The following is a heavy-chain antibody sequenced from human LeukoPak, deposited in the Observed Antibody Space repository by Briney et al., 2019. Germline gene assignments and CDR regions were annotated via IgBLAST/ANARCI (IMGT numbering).Heavy chain of an antibody. CDR2: VNPSGGST. CDR3: ARTYYYDSSGPRDLLDI. J-gene: IGHJ3*02. D-gene: IGHD3-22*01. V-gene: IGHV1-46*01. Sequence: ASVKVSCKASGYTFTSYYMHWVRQAPGQGLEWMGIVNPSGGSTSYAQKFQGRVTMTRNTSMSTAYMELSSLRSEDTAVYYCARTYYYDSSGPRDLLDIWGQGTMVTVSS. CDR1: GYTFTSYY.